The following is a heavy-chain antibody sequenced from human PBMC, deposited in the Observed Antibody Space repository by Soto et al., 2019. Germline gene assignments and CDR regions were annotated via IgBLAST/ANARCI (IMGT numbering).Heavy chain of an antibody. V-gene: IGHV3-30*18. J-gene: IGHJ6*02. CDR2: ISYDGSNK. CDR3: AKDLTAYYYGMDV. D-gene: IGHD3-16*01. CDR1: GFTFSSYG. Sequence: ESGGGVVQPGRSLRLSCAASGFTFSSYGMHWVRQAPGKGLEWVAVISYDGSNKYYADSVKGRFTISRDNSKNTLYLQMNSLRAEDTAVYYCAKDLTAYYYGMDVWGQGTTVTVSS.